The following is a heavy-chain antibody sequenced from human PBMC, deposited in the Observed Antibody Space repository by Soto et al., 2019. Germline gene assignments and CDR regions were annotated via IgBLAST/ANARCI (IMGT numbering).Heavy chain of an antibody. V-gene: IGHV3-9*01. CDR3: VKDESINWYSGHFRH. CDR1: GFTFDDYA. CDR2: INWNSGSI. D-gene: IGHD6-13*01. J-gene: IGHJ1*01. Sequence: ESGGGLVQPGRSLRLSCAASGFTFDDYAMHWVRQVPGKGLEGVSGINWNSGSIGYGDSVKGRFAISRDNAKNSLHLQMNSLSAEDTAFYYCVKDESINWYSGHFRHWGQGTLVTVSS.